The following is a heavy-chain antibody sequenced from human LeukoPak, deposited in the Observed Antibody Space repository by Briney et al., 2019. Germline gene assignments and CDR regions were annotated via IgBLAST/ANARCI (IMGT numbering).Heavy chain of an antibody. V-gene: IGHV3-30*02. CDR1: GFTFDNYG. CDR3: AKDVPAAYFDY. CDR2: IRSDGGIK. J-gene: IGHJ4*02. D-gene: IGHD2-2*01. Sequence: GGSLRLPCAASGFTFDNYGMHWVRQAPGKGLEWVAFIRSDGGIKYYADSVKGRFTISRDNSKNTLYLQVNSLRAEDTAVYFCAKDVPAAYFDYWGQGTLVTVSS.